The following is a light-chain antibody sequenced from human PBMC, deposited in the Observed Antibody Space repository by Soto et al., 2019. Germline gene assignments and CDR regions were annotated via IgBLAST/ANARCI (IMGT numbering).Light chain of an antibody. Sequence: QSVLTQPASVSGSPGQSITISCTGTSSDVGSYNLVSWYQQHPGKAPKLIIYEVNKRPSGIPDRFSGSKSGNTASLTVSGLQPEDEAEYFCSSYSRSINYVFGTGTKVTVL. CDR2: EVN. CDR3: SSYSRSINYV. CDR1: SSDVGSYNL. V-gene: IGLV2-14*02. J-gene: IGLJ1*01.